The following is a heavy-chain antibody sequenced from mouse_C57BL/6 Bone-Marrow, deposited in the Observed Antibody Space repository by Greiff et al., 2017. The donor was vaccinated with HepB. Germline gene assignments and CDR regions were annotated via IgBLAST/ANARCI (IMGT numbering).Heavy chain of an antibody. D-gene: IGHD1-1*01. V-gene: IGHV1-36*01. CDR3: ARWATVVPGDFDV. Sequence: VQLQQSGPVLVKPGPSVKISCKASGFTFTDYYMHWVKQSHGKSLEWIGLVYPYNGGTSYNQKFKGKATLTVVTSSSTAYMELNSLTSEDSAVYYCARWATVVPGDFDVWGTGTTVTVSS. J-gene: IGHJ1*03. CDR1: GFTFTDYY. CDR2: VYPYNGGT.